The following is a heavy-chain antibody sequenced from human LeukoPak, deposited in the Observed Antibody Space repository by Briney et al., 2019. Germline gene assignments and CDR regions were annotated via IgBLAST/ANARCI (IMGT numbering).Heavy chain of an antibody. CDR2: IYYSGST. V-gene: IGHV4-59*01. Sequence: SETLSLTCGVSGVSISSYYWSWIRQPPGKGLEWIGYIYYSGSTNYNPSLKSRVTISVDTSKNQFSLKLSSVTAADTAVYYCARGPPPDWSRVYYYYYGMDVWGQGTTVTVSS. J-gene: IGHJ6*02. CDR1: GVSISSYY. D-gene: IGHD3-9*01. CDR3: ARGPPPDWSRVYYYYYGMDV.